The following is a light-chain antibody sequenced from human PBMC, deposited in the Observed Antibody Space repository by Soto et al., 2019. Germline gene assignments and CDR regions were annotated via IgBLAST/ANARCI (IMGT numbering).Light chain of an antibody. V-gene: IGKV1-9*01. J-gene: IGKJ3*01. CDR1: QGISSY. CDR2: AAS. Sequence: DIQITQSPSSVSASVGDRVTITCRASQGISSYLAWYQQKPGKAPKLLIYAASTLQSGVPSRFSGSGSGTDFTLTISSLQPEDFATYYCQQLNSYPSFGPGTKVDIK. CDR3: QQLNSYPS.